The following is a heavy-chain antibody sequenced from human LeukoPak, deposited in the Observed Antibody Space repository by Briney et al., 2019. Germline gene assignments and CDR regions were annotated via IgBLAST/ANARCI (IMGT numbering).Heavy chain of an antibody. CDR1: GFTFSSYA. CDR3: AGGYGWTTNY. Sequence: GGSLRLSCAASGFTFSSYAMSWVRQAPGKGLEWVSAISGSGGSTYYADSVKGRFTISRDNAKSTLYLQMNSLRAEDTAVYYCAGGYGWTTNYWGQGTLVTVSS. CDR2: ISGSGGST. V-gene: IGHV3-23*01. J-gene: IGHJ4*02. D-gene: IGHD3-10*01.